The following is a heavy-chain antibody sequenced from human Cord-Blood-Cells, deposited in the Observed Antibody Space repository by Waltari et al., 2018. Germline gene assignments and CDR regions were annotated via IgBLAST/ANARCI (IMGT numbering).Heavy chain of an antibody. Sequence: QVQLVQSGAVVKKPGASVKVSCKDSGYPFTGYSMHWVGQAPGQGLEWMGWINPNSGGTNYAQKFQGRVTMTRDTSISTAYMELSRLRSDDTAVYYCARMGRYSGSYFDYWGQGTLVTVSS. CDR3: ARMGRYSGSYFDY. CDR1: GYPFTGYS. J-gene: IGHJ4*02. CDR2: INPNSGGT. D-gene: IGHD1-26*01. V-gene: IGHV1-2*02.